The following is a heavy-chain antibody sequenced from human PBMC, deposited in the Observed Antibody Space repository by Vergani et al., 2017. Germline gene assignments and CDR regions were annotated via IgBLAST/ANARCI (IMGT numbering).Heavy chain of an antibody. CDR2: IYYSGST. CDR3: ARDTRESTRYYYYGMDV. V-gene: IGHV4-39*02. D-gene: IGHD2-2*01. CDR1: GGSISSSSYY. Sequence: QLQLQESGPGLVKPSETLSLTCTVSGGSISSSSYYWGWIRQPPGKGLEWIGSIYYSGSTYYNPSLKSRVTISVDTSKNQFSLKLSSVTAADTAVYYCARDTRESTRYYYYGMDVWGQGTTVTVSS. J-gene: IGHJ6*02.